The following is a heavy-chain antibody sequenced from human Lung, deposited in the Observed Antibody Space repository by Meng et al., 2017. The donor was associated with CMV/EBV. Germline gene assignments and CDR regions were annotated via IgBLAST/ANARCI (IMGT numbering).Heavy chain of an antibody. Sequence: SXXVSXKASGDTHSKYVTSWVRQAPGQGLEWMGGIIPMRATTNYAQTFQGRVTITADKSTATVYMELSSLRSEDTAVYFCVGSEEFYHFRSGWEWYYHYGLDVWGPGXTVTVSS. V-gene: IGHV1-69*10. CDR3: VGSEEFYHFRSGWEWYYHYGLDV. D-gene: IGHD3-3*01. CDR1: GDTHSKYV. J-gene: IGHJ6*02. CDR2: IIPMRATT.